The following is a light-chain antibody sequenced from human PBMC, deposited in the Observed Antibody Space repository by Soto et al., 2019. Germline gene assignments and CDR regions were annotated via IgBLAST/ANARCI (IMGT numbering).Light chain of an antibody. CDR1: QSISSW. CDR2: KAS. Sequence: DIQMTQSPSTLSASVGDRVTITCRASQSISSWLAWYQQKPGKAPKLLIYKASSLESGVPSRFSGSGSGTEFTLTISSLQPDDFAVYYCQQRLHWPITFGQGTRLDIK. J-gene: IGKJ5*01. CDR3: QQRLHWPIT. V-gene: IGKV1-5*03.